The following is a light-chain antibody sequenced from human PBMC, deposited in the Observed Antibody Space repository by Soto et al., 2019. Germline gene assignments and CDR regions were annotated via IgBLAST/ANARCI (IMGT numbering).Light chain of an antibody. CDR2: EVS. CDR1: SSDVGGYNY. CDR3: SSYTSSSPLYV. V-gene: IGLV2-14*01. J-gene: IGLJ1*01. Sequence: QSALTQPASVSGSPGQSITISCTGTSSDVGGYNYVSWYQQHPGKAPKLMIYEVSNRPSGVSNRFSGSKSGNTASLTISGLQAEDEADYYGSSYTSSSPLYVFGTGTKLTVL.